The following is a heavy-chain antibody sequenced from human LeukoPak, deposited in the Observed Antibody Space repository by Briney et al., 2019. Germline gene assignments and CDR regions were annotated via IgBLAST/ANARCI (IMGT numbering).Heavy chain of an antibody. V-gene: IGHV4-34*01. Sequence: PSETLTLTCAVYGGSFSGYYWSWIRQPPGKGLEWIGEINHSGSTNYNPSLKSRVTISVDTSKNQFSLKLSSVTAADTAVYYCARWRQNTRSESYGAFDIWGQGTMVTVSS. D-gene: IGHD2/OR15-2a*01. J-gene: IGHJ3*02. CDR2: INHSGST. CDR1: GGSFSGYY. CDR3: ARWRQNTRSESYGAFDI.